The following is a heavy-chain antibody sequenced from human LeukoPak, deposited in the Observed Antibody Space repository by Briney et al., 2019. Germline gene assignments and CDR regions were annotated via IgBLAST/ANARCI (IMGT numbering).Heavy chain of an antibody. CDR2: IYYSGST. J-gene: IGHJ4*02. Sequence: WETLSLTCTVSGGSISSYYWSWMRQPPGKGLEWIGYIYYSGSTNYNPSLKSRVTISVDTSKNQFSLKLSSVTAADTAVYYCASGGYSYGLDYWGQGTLVTVSS. D-gene: IGHD5-18*01. CDR1: GGSISSYY. CDR3: ASGGYSYGLDY. V-gene: IGHV4-59*01.